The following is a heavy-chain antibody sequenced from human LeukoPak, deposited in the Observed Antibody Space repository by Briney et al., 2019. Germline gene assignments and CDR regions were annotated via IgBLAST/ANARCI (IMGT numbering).Heavy chain of an antibody. CDR3: ARRVTTRLPFRY. J-gene: IGHJ4*02. D-gene: IGHD4-17*01. V-gene: IGHV4-34*01. CDR2: INHSGST. Sequence: PSETLSLTCAVYGGSFSGYYWSWIRQPPGKGLEWIGEINHSGSTNYNPSLKSRVTISVDTSKKQFSLKLTSVTAADTAVYYCARRVTTRLPFRYWGQGTLVTVSS. CDR1: GGSFSGYY.